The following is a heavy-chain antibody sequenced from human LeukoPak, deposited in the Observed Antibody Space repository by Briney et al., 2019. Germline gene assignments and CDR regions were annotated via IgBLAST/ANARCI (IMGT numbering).Heavy chain of an antibody. CDR3: ARDRTGYCSSTSCYWGYYYYYGMDV. V-gene: IGHV4-59*01. J-gene: IGHJ6*02. CDR1: GGSISSYY. CDR2: IYYSGST. Sequence: SETLSLTCTVSGGSISSYYWSWIRQPPGKGLEWIGYIYYSGSTNYNPSLKSRVTISVGTSKNQFSLKLSSVTAADTAVYYCARDRTGYCSSTSCYWGYYYYYGMDVWGQGTTVTVSS. D-gene: IGHD2-2*01.